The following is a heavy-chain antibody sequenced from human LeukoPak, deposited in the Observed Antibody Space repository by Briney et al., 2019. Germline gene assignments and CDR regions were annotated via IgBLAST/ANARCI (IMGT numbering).Heavy chain of an antibody. J-gene: IGHJ5*02. CDR2: IIPILGIA. CDR1: GGTFSSYA. Sequence: ASVKVSCKASGGTFSSYAISWVRQAPGQGLEWMGRIIPILGIANYAQKFQGRVTITADKSTSTAYMELSSLRSEDTAVYYCARDGLVGATSWFDPWGQGTPVTVSS. CDR3: ARDGLVGATSWFDP. D-gene: IGHD1-26*01. V-gene: IGHV1-69*04.